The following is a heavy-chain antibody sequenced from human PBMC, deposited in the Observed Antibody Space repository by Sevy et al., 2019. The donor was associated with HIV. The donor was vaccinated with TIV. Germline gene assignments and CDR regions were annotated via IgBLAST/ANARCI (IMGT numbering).Heavy chain of an antibody. Sequence: GGSLRLSCVASGFTFSTYSMNWVRQAPGKGLEWVSSISSSSNYIYYADSLKGRFTISRDNAKNSLYLQMNSLRADDTAVYHCARDGARITMVQGVMAYYHGMDVWGQGTTVTVSS. D-gene: IGHD3-10*01. CDR1: GFTFSTYS. J-gene: IGHJ6*02. CDR2: ISSSSNYI. V-gene: IGHV3-21*01. CDR3: ARDGARITMVQGVMAYYHGMDV.